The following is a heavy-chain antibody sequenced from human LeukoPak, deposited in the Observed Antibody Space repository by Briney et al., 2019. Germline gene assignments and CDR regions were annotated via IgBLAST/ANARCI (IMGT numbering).Heavy chain of an antibody. CDR1: GFTFSSYA. V-gene: IGHV3-7*04. D-gene: IGHD3-9*01. CDR2: IEQDGSEK. Sequence: GGSLRLSCAASGFTFSSYAMHWVRQAPGKGLEWVANIEQDGSEKYYVDSVKGRFTISRDNAKNSLYLQMNSLRAEDTAVYYCARVLRYFDWYSPPHGDYYMDVWGKGTTVTISS. CDR3: ARVLRYFDWYSPPHGDYYMDV. J-gene: IGHJ6*03.